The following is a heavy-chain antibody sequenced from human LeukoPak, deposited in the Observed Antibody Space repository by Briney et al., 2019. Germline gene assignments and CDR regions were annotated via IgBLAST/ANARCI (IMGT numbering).Heavy chain of an antibody. D-gene: IGHD1-20*01. V-gene: IGHV1-2*02. J-gene: IGHJ4*02. CDR3: ARTAYNWNDGWFDY. Sequence: ASVKVSCKASGYTFTGYYMHWVRQAPGQGLERMGWINPNSGGTNYAQKFQGRVTMTRDTSISTAYMELSRLRSDDTAVYYCARTAYNWNDGWFDYWGQGTLVTVSS. CDR2: INPNSGGT. CDR1: GYTFTGYY.